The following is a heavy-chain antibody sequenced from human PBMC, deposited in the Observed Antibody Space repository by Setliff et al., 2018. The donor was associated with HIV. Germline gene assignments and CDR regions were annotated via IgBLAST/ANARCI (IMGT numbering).Heavy chain of an antibody. CDR3: ARYKADSSGYYYSHYYYYMDV. Sequence: SVKVSSKASGATFSSYAISWVRQAPGQGLEWMGGIIPILGIANYAQKFQGRVTITADKSTSTAYMELSSLRSEDTAVYYCARYKADSSGYYYSHYYYYMDVWGKGTTVTVSS. V-gene: IGHV1-69*10. D-gene: IGHD3-22*01. CDR1: GATFSSYA. J-gene: IGHJ6*03. CDR2: IIPILGIA.